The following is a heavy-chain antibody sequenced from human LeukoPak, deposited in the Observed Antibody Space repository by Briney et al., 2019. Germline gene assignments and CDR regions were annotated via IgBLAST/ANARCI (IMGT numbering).Heavy chain of an antibody. Sequence: SETLSLTCTVSGGSISSSSYYWGWIRQPPGKGLEWIGSIYYSGSTYYNPSLKSRVTISVDTSKNQFSLKLSSVTAADTAVYYCARGGERGYSYGSDYWGQGTLVTVSS. CDR2: IYYSGST. D-gene: IGHD5-18*01. J-gene: IGHJ4*02. CDR1: GGSISSSSYY. CDR3: ARGGERGYSYGSDY. V-gene: IGHV4-39*07.